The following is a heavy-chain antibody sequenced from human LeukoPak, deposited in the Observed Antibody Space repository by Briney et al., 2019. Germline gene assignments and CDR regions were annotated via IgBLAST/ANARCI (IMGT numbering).Heavy chain of an antibody. CDR2: ISGSGGST. V-gene: IGHV3-23*01. CDR1: GFTFSSYA. J-gene: IGHJ4*02. CDR3: ARELDYYDSSGLASHYFDY. D-gene: IGHD3-22*01. Sequence: GGSLRLSCAASGFTFSSYAMSWVRQAPGKGLEWVSAISGSGGSTYYADSVKGRFTISRDNSKNTLYLQMNSLRAEDTAVYYCARELDYYDSSGLASHYFDYWGQGTLVTVSS.